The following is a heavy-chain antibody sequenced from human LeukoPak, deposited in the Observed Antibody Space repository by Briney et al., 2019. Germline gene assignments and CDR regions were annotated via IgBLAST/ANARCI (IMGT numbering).Heavy chain of an antibody. V-gene: IGHV3-30*18. CDR2: ILYDGSKN. D-gene: IGHD1-26*01. Sequence: GGSLRLSCAASVITFSSYGMTWVRQAPGKGLEWVAIILYDGSKNCYVESVKGRFTISRDKSKNTLYLQMNSLRAEDTAVYYCAKGNIVGVYYYYGMDVWGQGTTVTVSS. J-gene: IGHJ6*02. CDR3: AKGNIVGVYYYYGMDV. CDR1: VITFSSYG.